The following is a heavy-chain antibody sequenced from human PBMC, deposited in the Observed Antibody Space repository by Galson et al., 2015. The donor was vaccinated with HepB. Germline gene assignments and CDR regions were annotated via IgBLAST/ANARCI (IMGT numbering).Heavy chain of an antibody. CDR2: IKQDGSEK. CDR3: ARAPSITMIVVVITKRCGAFDI. V-gene: IGHV3-7*01. Sequence: SLRLSCAASGFTFSSYWMSWVRQAPGKGLEWVANIKQDGSEKYYVDSVKGRFTISRDNAKNSLYLQMNSLRAEDTAVYYCARAPSITMIVVVITKRCGAFDIWGQGTMVTVSS. D-gene: IGHD3-22*01. CDR1: GFTFSSYW. J-gene: IGHJ3*02.